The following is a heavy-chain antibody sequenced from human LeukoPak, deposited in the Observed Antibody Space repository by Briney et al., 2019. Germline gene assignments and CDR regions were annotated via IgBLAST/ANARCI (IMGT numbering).Heavy chain of an antibody. Sequence: SVKVSCKASGGTFSSYAISWVRQAPGQGLEWMGGIIPIFGTANYAQKFQGRVTITTDESTSTAYMELSSLRSEDTAVYYCARDHARLRGNWFDPWGQGTLVTVSS. D-gene: IGHD3-16*01. CDR3: ARDHARLRGNWFDP. V-gene: IGHV1-69*05. CDR1: GGTFSSYA. J-gene: IGHJ5*02. CDR2: IIPIFGTA.